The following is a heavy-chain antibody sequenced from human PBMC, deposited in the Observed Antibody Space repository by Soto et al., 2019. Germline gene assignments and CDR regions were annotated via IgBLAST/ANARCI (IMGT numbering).Heavy chain of an antibody. CDR3: SRYLFGGYGLDV. J-gene: IGHJ6*02. D-gene: IGHD3-10*01. V-gene: IGHV3-49*03. Sequence: EVQLVESGGGLVEPGRSLRLSCIGSGLIFGDYAMSWFRQSPGKGLEWVGLIRSKSNGGTAEYAASVKGRFTISRDDSKSIAYLQMNSLKTADPAMYYCSRYLFGGYGLDVCGQGTTFTVSS. CDR2: IRSKSNGGTA. CDR1: GLIFGDYA.